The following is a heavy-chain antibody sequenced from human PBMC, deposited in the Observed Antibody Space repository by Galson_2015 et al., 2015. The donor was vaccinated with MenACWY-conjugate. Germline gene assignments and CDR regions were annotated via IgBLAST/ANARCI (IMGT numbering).Heavy chain of an antibody. Sequence: WIGYIYYSGSTNYNPSLKSRVTISVDTSKNQFSLKLSSVTAADTAVYYCARVERWLQLDYWGQGTLVTVSS. D-gene: IGHD5-24*01. CDR3: ARVERWLQLDY. V-gene: IGHV4-59*01. CDR2: IYYSGST. J-gene: IGHJ4*02.